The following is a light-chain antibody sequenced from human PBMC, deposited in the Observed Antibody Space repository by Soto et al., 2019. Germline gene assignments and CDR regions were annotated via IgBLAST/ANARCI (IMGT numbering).Light chain of an antibody. CDR1: SSDVGAYDS. V-gene: IGLV2-8*01. J-gene: IGLJ1*01. CDR3: SSYTDVVTLEV. Sequence: QSVLTQTPSASGSPGQSVTISCTGTSSDVGAYDSVSWYQHHPGKAPKALIYEVSKRPSGVPDRFSGSKSGNTASLTISGLQAEDEADYYCSSYTDVVTLEVFGPGTKVTVL. CDR2: EVS.